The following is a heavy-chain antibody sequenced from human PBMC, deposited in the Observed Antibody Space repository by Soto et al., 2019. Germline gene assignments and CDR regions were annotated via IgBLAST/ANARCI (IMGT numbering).Heavy chain of an antibody. CDR1: GGSFSGYY. CDR3: ARVPVAAFAHIDS. Sequence: QVQLQQWGAGLLKPSETLSLTCAVYGGSFSGYYWSWIRQPPGKGLEWIGEIKHSGSTNYNPSLKNTVPISVDTSKNQFSMKLSSVTAAAPAVYYCARVPVAAFAHIDSWGQGALVTVSS. V-gene: IGHV4-34*01. CDR2: IKHSGST. J-gene: IGHJ4*02.